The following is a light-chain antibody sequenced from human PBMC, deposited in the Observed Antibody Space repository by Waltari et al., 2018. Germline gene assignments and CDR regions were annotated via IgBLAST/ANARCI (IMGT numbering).Light chain of an antibody. J-gene: IGKJ4*01. Sequence: EIVLTQSPGTLSLSPGERATLSCRASQTVRTTYLTCYQQKPGQSPTLLIYGASSRAPGIPDFSLTISSLEPEDFAVYYCQQYDISPLTFGGGTKVEIK. V-gene: IGKV3-20*01. CDR1: QTVRTTY. CDR3: QQYDISPLT. CDR2: GAS.